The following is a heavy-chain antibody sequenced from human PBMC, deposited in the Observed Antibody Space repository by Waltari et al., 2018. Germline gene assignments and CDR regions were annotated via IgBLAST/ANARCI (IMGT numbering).Heavy chain of an antibody. J-gene: IGHJ6*03. Sequence: QVQLQQWGAGLLKPSETLSLTCACYGESFSGFYWTWIRPPPGQGREWIGEIIHSGRTNYNPSLKSRVTISVDTSKNQLSLKLSSVTAADTAVYYCARAPFGGYDYIGGTYRYLYYYMDVWGKGTTVTVSS. CDR2: IIHSGRT. V-gene: IGHV4-34*12. CDR1: GESFSGFY. CDR3: ARAPFGGYDYIGGTYRYLYYYMDV. D-gene: IGHD3-16*02.